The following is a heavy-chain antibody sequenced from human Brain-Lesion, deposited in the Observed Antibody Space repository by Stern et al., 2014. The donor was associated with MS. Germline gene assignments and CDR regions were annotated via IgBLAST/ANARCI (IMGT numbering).Heavy chain of an antibody. D-gene: IGHD3-22*01. V-gene: IGHV1-2*04. CDR3: ATYYYDSTGYNDF. Sequence: QVQLVQSGAEVKKPGASVKVSCKASGYTFTGYYMHWVRQAPGQRLEWMGWINPKSGGTNYAQKFQGWVTMTRDTSINTAYMELSRLRSDDTAVYYCATYYYDSTGYNDFWGQGTLVTVSS. CDR1: GYTFTGYY. J-gene: IGHJ4*02. CDR2: INPKSGGT.